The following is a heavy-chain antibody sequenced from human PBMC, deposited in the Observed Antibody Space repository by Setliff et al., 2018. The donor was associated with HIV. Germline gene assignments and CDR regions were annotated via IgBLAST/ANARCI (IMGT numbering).Heavy chain of an antibody. CDR1: GFTFSSYV. V-gene: IGHV3-30*18. Sequence: PGGSLRLSCAATGFTFSSYVLHWVRQAPGKGLEWVAVMSTGGGIKICADSVKGRFTISRDNSKNTVYLQMNSLRAEDTAEYYCAKELAASGLGYFDSWGRGILVTVSS. J-gene: IGHJ4*02. CDR3: AKELAASGLGYFDS. D-gene: IGHD3-22*01. CDR2: MSTGGGIK.